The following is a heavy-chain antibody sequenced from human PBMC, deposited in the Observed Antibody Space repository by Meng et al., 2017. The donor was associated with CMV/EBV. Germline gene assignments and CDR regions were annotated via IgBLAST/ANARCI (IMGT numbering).Heavy chain of an antibody. CDR2: IKQDGSEK. Sequence: GGSLRLSCAASGFTFSSYWMSWVRQAPGKGLEWVANIKQDGSEKYYVDSVKGRFTISRDNAKNSLYLQMNSLRAEDTAVYYCARDGVVLVVPAYYYGMDVWGQGTTVTVSS. D-gene: IGHD2-2*01. J-gene: IGHJ6*02. CDR1: GFTFSSYW. V-gene: IGHV3-7*03. CDR3: ARDGVVLVVPAYYYGMDV.